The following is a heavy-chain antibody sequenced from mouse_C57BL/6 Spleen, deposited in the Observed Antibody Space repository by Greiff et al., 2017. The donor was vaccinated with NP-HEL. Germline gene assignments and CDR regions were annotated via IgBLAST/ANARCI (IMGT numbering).Heavy chain of an antibody. Sequence: QVQLQQSGPELVKPGASVKISCKASGYAFSSSWMNWVKQRPGKGLEWIGRIYPGDGDTNYNGKFKGKATLTADKSSSTAYMQLSSLTSEDSAVYFCARSRRDYAMDYWGQGTSVTVSS. CDR1: GYAFSSSW. CDR3: ARSRRDYAMDY. V-gene: IGHV1-82*01. J-gene: IGHJ4*01. CDR2: IYPGDGDT.